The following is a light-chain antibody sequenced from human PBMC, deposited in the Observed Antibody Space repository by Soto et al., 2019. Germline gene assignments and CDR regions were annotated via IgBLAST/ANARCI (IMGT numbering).Light chain of an antibody. CDR3: LQDINYPWT. V-gene: IGKV1-5*01. CDR1: QNISVW. Sequence: DIQMTQSPSTLSASVGDGVTITCRASQNISVWLAWYQQRPGKPPKVLIYGASNLQSGVPPRFSGSGSGTDFTLAISSLQPEDSATYYCLQDINYPWTFGQGTKVEIK. CDR2: GAS. J-gene: IGKJ1*01.